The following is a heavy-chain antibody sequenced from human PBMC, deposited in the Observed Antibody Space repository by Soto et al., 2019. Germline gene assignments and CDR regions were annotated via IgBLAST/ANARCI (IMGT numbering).Heavy chain of an antibody. D-gene: IGHD3-3*01. V-gene: IGHV3-30-3*01. CDR1: GFTFSSYA. J-gene: IGHJ6*02. Sequence: GGSLRLSCAASGFTFSSYAMHWVRQAPGKGLEWVAVISYDGSNKYYADSVKGRFTISRDNSKNTLYLQMNSLRAEDTAVYYCARDRTVGYYDFWSGLDDLYGMDVWGQGTTVTVSS. CDR3: ARDRTVGYYDFWSGLDDLYGMDV. CDR2: ISYDGSNK.